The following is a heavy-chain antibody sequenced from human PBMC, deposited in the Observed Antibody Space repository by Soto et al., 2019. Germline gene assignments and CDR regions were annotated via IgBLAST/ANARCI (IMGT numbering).Heavy chain of an antibody. D-gene: IGHD3-3*01. CDR3: ASLYYDFWSGSPPYYYGMDV. CDR1: GFTFSSYA. Sequence: PGGYLRLSCAASGFTFSSYAMHWVRQAPGKGLEWVAVISYDGSNKYYADSVKGRFTISRDNSKNTLYLQMNSLRAEDTAVYYCASLYYDFWSGSPPYYYGMDVWGQGTTVTVSS. V-gene: IGHV3-30-3*01. J-gene: IGHJ6*02. CDR2: ISYDGSNK.